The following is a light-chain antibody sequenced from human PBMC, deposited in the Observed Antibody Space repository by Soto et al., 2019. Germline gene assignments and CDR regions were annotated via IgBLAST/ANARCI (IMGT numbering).Light chain of an antibody. CDR1: QSVSNNY. Sequence: EIVLTQSPGTLSLSPGERVTISCRASQSVSNNYWAWYQQKPGEAPRLLIYAASNRARGIPDRFGGSGSGTDFTLTVRRMESEDVAVYYCQQYGSAPWTVGQGTKVE. V-gene: IGKV3-20*01. CDR3: QQYGSAPWT. J-gene: IGKJ1*01. CDR2: AAS.